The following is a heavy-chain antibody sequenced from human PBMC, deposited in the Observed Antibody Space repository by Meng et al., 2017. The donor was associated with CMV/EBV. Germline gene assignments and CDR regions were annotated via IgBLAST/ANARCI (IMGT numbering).Heavy chain of an antibody. CDR2: IDSDGRDI. CDR1: GFTLRRYW. Sequence: VGVVEVGGGLVQPGGSLGLSLALSGFTLRRYWRAWVRQAPGKGLEWVSRIDSDGRDITYADSVRGRFTISRDDAKNTLYLQMNSLRVEDTAVYYCARGVAESLGWEMGYWGQGTLVTVSS. CDR3: ARGVAESLGWEMGY. D-gene: IGHD1-26*01. V-gene: IGHV3-74*03. J-gene: IGHJ4*02.